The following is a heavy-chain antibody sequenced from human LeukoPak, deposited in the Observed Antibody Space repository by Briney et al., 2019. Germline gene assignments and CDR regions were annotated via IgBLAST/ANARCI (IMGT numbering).Heavy chain of an antibody. J-gene: IGHJ4*02. CDR1: GLTFSDFW. V-gene: IGHV3-74*01. D-gene: IGHD5-18*01. Sequence: GGSLRLSCAATGLTFSDFWMHWVRQPPGKGLVWVALVKGDGRTTIYADSVKGRFTISRDNAKDTLYLQMNSLRADDSGVYYCATGHSYGYDYWGQGVLVTVSS. CDR3: ATGHSYGYDY. CDR2: VKGDGRTT.